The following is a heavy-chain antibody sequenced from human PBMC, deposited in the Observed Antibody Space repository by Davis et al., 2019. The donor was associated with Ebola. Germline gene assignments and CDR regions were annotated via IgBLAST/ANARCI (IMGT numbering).Heavy chain of an antibody. V-gene: IGHV4-34*01. J-gene: IGHJ3*02. Sequence: SETLSLTCPVSCGSISSYYWSWIRQPPGKGLEGVWEINHSGSTNYNPSLKSRVTISVDTSKNQFSLKLSSVTAADTAVYYCARGPMIVVVIASTDDAFDIWGQGTMVTVSS. D-gene: IGHD3-22*01. CDR2: INHSGST. CDR1: CGSISSYY. CDR3: ARGPMIVVVIASTDDAFDI.